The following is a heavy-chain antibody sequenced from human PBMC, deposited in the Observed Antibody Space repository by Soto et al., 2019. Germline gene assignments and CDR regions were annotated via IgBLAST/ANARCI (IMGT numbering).Heavy chain of an antibody. D-gene: IGHD3-22*01. CDR3: AREERNYYDSSGYYH. CDR1: GGSISSYY. CDR2: IYYSGST. J-gene: IGHJ5*02. Sequence: QVQLQESGPGLVKPSETLSLTCTVSGGSISSYYWSWIRQPPEKGLEWIGYIYYSGSTNYNPSIKSRVTISVDTAKNQFSLKLSSVTAADTAVYYCAREERNYYDSSGYYHWGQGTLVSVSS. V-gene: IGHV4-59*01.